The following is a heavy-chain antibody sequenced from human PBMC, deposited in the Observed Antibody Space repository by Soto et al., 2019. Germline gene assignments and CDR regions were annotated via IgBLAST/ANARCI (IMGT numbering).Heavy chain of an antibody. V-gene: IGHV3-11*01. Sequence: QVQLVESGGGLVKPGGSLRLSCAASGFTFSDYYMNWIRQAPGKGLEWVAYISSSGSTIYYADSVKGRFTISRDNARNTLSLQMNNLRAEDTAVYYCARDRDCTRTACLSSAFDHWGKGTLITVSS. CDR3: ARDRDCTRTACLSSAFDH. D-gene: IGHD2-2*01. CDR1: GFTFSDYY. J-gene: IGHJ5*02. CDR2: ISSSGSTI.